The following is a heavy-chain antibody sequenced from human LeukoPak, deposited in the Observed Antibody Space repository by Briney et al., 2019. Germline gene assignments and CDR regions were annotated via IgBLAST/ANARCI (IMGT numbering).Heavy chain of an antibody. J-gene: IGHJ6*02. Sequence: GRSLRLSCAASGFTFSDYAMHWVRQAPGKGLEWVAVISYDGSNQYYADSVKGRFTISRDNSKNTLYLQMNSLRAEDTAVYYCATYGDYVYYYGMDVWGQGTTVTVSS. D-gene: IGHD4-17*01. CDR3: ATYGDYVYYYGMDV. V-gene: IGHV3-30-3*01. CDR2: ISYDGSNQ. CDR1: GFTFSDYA.